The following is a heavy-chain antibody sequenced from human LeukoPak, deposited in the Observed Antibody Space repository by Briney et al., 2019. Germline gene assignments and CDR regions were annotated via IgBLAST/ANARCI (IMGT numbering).Heavy chain of an antibody. CDR1: GDSIGSHY. Sequence: SETLSLTCTVSGDSIGSHYWSWIRQRPGKGLEWIGYIFYVGSTNYNPSLKSRVTISVDTSKNQFSLKLNSVTAADTAVYYCARDYYDSRGEAFDIWGKGTMVTVS. CDR3: ARDYYDSRGEAFDI. V-gene: IGHV4-59*11. D-gene: IGHD3-22*01. CDR2: IFYVGST. J-gene: IGHJ3*02.